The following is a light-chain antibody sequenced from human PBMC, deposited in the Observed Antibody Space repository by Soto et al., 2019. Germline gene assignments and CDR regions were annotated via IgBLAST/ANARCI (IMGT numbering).Light chain of an antibody. CDR3: QSYDSSLSAYYV. J-gene: IGLJ1*01. CDR2: GNS. V-gene: IGLV1-40*01. Sequence: VLTQPPSVSGAPGQRVTISCTGSSSNIGAGYDVHWYQQLPGTAPKLLIYGNSNRPSGVPDRFSGSKSGASASLAITGLQAEDEADYYCQSYDSSLSAYYVFGTGTKVTVL. CDR1: SSNIGAGYD.